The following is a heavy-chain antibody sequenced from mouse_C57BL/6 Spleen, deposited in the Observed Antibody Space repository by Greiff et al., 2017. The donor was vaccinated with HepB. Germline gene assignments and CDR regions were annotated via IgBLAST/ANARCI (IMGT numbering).Heavy chain of an antibody. V-gene: IGHV1-15*01. CDR3: NRRGYYGSSSVDY. Sequence: VQLQQSGAELVRPGASVTLSCKASGYTFTDYEMHWVKQTPVHGLEWIGAIDPETGGTAYNQKFKGKAILTADKSSSTAYMELRSLTSEDSAVYYCNRRGYYGSSSVDYWGQGTTLTVSS. J-gene: IGHJ2*01. D-gene: IGHD1-1*01. CDR2: IDPETGGT. CDR1: GYTFTDYE.